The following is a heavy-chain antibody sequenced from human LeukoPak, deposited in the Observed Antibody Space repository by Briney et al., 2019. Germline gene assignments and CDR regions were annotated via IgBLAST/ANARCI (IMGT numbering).Heavy chain of an antibody. Sequence: ASVKVSCKASGYTLTSYYLHWVRQAPGQGLEWMGIINPSGGSTSYAQKFQGRVTMTRDTSTSTVYMELSSLRSEDTAVYYCARVVISHYYFDYWGQGTLVTVSS. CDR1: GYTLTSYY. J-gene: IGHJ4*02. V-gene: IGHV1-46*01. CDR3: ARVVISHYYFDY. D-gene: IGHD6-19*01. CDR2: INPSGGST.